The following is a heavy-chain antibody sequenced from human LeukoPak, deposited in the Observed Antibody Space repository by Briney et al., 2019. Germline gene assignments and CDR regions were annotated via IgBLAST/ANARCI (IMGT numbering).Heavy chain of an antibody. J-gene: IGHJ4*02. CDR2: INHSGST. CDR1: GGSFSGYY. V-gene: IGHV4-34*01. D-gene: IGHD3-3*01. CDR3: ARGPRFLEWTTTILAFDY. Sequence: PSETLSLTCAVYGGSFSGYYWSWIRQPPGKGLEWIGEINHSGSTNYNPSLKSRVTISVDTSKNQFSLKLSSVTAADTAVYYCARGPRFLEWTTTILAFDYWGQGTLVTVSS.